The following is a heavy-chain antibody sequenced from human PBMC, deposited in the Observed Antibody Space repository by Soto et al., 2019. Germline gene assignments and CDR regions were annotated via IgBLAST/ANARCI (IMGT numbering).Heavy chain of an antibody. D-gene: IGHD6-19*01. CDR1: GFTFSNYA. CDR2: ISASGRDT. J-gene: IGHJ4*02. V-gene: IGHV3-23*01. CDR3: AKGKTSGWYYFAY. Sequence: GGSLRLSCVASGFTFSNYAMSWVRQAPGKGLEWVSGISASGRDTYYADSVKDRFTISRDSFKNTLYLQMNSPRAEDTGTYYCAKGKTSGWYYFAYWGQGALVTVSS.